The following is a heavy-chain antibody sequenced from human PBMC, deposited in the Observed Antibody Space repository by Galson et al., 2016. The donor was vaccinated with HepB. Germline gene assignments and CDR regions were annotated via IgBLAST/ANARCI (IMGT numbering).Heavy chain of an antibody. V-gene: IGHV4-39*01. Sequence: SETLSLTCIVSGGSVSNSRYFWGWIRQPPGKGLDWIATIYYNGNTYYNPSLESRVTISVDASKNQFPLTLASVTAADTAVYYCARHTRYYNLPEVTGGYFFDNWGQGALVTVSS. CDR1: GGSVSNSRYF. J-gene: IGHJ4*02. D-gene: IGHD3-10*01. CDR3: ARHTRYYNLPEVTGGYFFDN. CDR2: IYYNGNT.